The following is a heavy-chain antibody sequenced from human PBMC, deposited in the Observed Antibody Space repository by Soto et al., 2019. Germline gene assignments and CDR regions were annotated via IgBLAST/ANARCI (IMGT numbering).Heavy chain of an antibody. CDR2: ISADSGYT. CDR1: GYIFTTYG. Sequence: QIQLVQSGGGVERPGASVTVSCEASGYIFTTYGLSWVRQTPAHGLEGMGWISADSGYTQYAQFLQDRLTMTRDKSTNTGYMELRDLTSDDTGIYYCARDRPPGSLYGMDAWGQGTAVTVSS. V-gene: IGHV1-18*01. J-gene: IGHJ6*02. CDR3: ARDRPPGSLYGMDA.